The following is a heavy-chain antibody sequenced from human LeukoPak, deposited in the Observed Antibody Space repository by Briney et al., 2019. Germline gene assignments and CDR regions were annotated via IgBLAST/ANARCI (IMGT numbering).Heavy chain of an antibody. J-gene: IGHJ4*02. CDR1: GFTFSSYW. Sequence: GGPLRLSCAASGFTFSSYWMSWVRQAPGKGLEWVANIKQDGSEKYYVDSVKGRFTISRDNAKNSLYLRMNSLRAEDTAVYYCARASYDSSGYYEWFFDYWGQGTLVTVSS. CDR3: ARASYDSSGYYEWFFDY. D-gene: IGHD3-22*01. CDR2: IKQDGSEK. V-gene: IGHV3-7*01.